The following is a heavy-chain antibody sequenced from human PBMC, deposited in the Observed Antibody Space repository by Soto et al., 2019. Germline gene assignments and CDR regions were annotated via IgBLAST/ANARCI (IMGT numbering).Heavy chain of an antibody. J-gene: IGHJ4*02. Sequence: SETLSLTCTVSGGSISSSSYYWGWIRQPPGKGLEWIGSIYYSGSTYYKPSLKSQVTISVDTSKNQFSLKLSSVTAADTAVYYCAAAESGLDYWGQGTLVTVSS. CDR1: GGSISSSSYY. CDR2: IYYSGST. CDR3: AAAESGLDY. V-gene: IGHV4-39*07. D-gene: IGHD3-3*01.